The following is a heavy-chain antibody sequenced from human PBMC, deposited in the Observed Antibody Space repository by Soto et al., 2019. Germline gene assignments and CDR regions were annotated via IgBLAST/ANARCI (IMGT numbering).Heavy chain of an antibody. V-gene: IGHV3-73*01. Sequence: EVQLVESGGGLVQPGGYLKLSCAASGFTFSGSAMHWVRQASGKGLEWVGRIRSKANSYATAYAASVKGRFTISRDDSKKTAYLQMNSLKTEDTAVYYCTRPEDYWGQGTLVTVSS. CDR3: TRPEDY. CDR2: IRSKANSYAT. CDR1: GFTFSGSA. J-gene: IGHJ4*02.